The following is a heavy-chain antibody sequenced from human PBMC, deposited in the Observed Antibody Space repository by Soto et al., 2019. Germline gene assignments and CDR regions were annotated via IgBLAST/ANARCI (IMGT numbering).Heavy chain of an antibody. CDR3: MNYTGGWEY. D-gene: IGHD6-19*01. V-gene: IGHV4-39*01. CDR2: ISYSGST. Sequence: PSQTLSLTCTVSGVYISSRDYYWGWIRQPPGKGLEWIGMISYSGSTYYSPSLKSRVTISADTSNNQLSLRLSSVTAADTAVFHCMNYTGGWEYWGQGTVVTXSS. J-gene: IGHJ4*02. CDR1: GVYISSRDYY.